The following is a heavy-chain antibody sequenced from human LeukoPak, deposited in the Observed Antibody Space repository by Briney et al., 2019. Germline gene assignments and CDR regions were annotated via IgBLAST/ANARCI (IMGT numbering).Heavy chain of an antibody. CDR1: GGSISSSSYY. CDR3: ARDFSYSYDSSGYWNWFDP. D-gene: IGHD3-22*01. CDR2: IYYSGST. J-gene: IGHJ5*02. V-gene: IGHV4-39*07. Sequence: SETLSLTCTVSGGSISSSSYYWGWIRQPPGKGLEWIGSIYYSGSTYYNPSLKSRVTISVDASKNQFSLKLSSVTAADTAVYYCARDFSYSYDSSGYWNWFDPWGQGTLVTVSS.